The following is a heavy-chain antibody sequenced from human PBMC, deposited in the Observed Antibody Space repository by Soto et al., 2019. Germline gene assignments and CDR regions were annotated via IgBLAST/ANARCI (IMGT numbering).Heavy chain of an antibody. D-gene: IGHD6-13*01. Sequence: GGSLRLSCAASGFTFSGSSMHWVRQASGKWLEWVGRIRGKTDTYATAYAAPVRGRFTISRDDSKNTAYLQMNSLKTEDTAVYFCTKRIGAYAMDVWGQGXTVTVSS. V-gene: IGHV3-73*01. J-gene: IGHJ6*02. CDR3: TKRIGAYAMDV. CDR2: IRGKTDTYAT. CDR1: GFTFSGSS.